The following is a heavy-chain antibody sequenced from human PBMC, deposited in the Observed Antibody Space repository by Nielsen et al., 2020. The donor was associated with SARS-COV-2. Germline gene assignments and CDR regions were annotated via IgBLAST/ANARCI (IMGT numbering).Heavy chain of an antibody. J-gene: IGHJ3*01. CDR1: GGSFSGYS. V-gene: IGHV4-59*08. CDR3: ARPPDT. CDR2: IHYSGRT. Sequence: SETLSLTCAVYGGSFSGYSWSWIRQPPGKGPEWIGYIHYSGRTTYNPSLKSRVTISIDTSKNQFSLKLTSVTAADTAVYYCARPPDTWGQGTLVAVSS.